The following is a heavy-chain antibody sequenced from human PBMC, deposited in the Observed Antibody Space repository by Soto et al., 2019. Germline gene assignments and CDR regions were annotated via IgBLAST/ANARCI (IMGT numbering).Heavy chain of an antibody. CDR3: ARRGPVGYSYGWDPAEYFDY. Sequence: QLQLQESGPGLVKPSETLSLTCTVSGGSISSSSYYWGWIRQPPGKGLEWIGSIYYSGSTYYNPSLKSRVTISVDTSKNQFSLKLSSVTAADTAVYYCARRGPVGYSYGWDPAEYFDYWGQGTLVTVSS. J-gene: IGHJ4*02. CDR1: GGSISSSSYY. CDR2: IYYSGST. V-gene: IGHV4-39*01. D-gene: IGHD5-18*01.